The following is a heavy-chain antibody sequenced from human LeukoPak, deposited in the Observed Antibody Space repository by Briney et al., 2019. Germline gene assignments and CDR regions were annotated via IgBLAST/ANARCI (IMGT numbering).Heavy chain of an antibody. J-gene: IGHJ3*02. V-gene: IGHV4-4*07. CDR3: TRATYYYDSSGYYPIDAFDI. CDR1: GNSFGDYY. D-gene: IGHD3-22*01. CDR2: IYTSGST. Sequence: SETLSLTCTVSGNSFGDYYWSWIRQPAGKGLEWIGRIYTSGSTTYNPSLKSRVTMSVDTSKSQFSLNLMSVTAADTAVYYCTRATYYYDSSGYYPIDAFDIWGQGTMVTVSS.